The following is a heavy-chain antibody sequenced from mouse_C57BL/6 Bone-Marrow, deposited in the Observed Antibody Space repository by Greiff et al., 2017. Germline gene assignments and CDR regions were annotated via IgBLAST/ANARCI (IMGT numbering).Heavy chain of an antibody. CDR3: ARGAY. CDR2: IYPGDGDT. Sequence: VQLKESGAELVKPGASVKISCKASGYAFSSYWMNWVKQRPGTSLEWIGKIYPGDGDTNYNGKVKGKATLNADQSSSTAYMQLSSLTSDDSAVYCCARGAYWGQGTLVTVSA. CDR1: GYAFSSYW. J-gene: IGHJ3*01. V-gene: IGHV1-80*01.